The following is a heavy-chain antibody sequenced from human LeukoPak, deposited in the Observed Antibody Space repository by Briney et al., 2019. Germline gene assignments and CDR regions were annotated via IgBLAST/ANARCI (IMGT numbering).Heavy chain of an antibody. CDR1: GFTFSSYW. J-gene: IGHJ2*01. Sequence: PGGSLRLSCAASGFTFSSYWMHWVRQAPGKGLVWVSRINSDGSSTSYADSVKGRFTISRDNAKNSLYLQMNSLRAEDTALYYCAKELDPDYGDYHWYFDLWGRGTLVTVSS. D-gene: IGHD4-17*01. CDR3: AKELDPDYGDYHWYFDL. CDR2: INSDGSST. V-gene: IGHV3-74*01.